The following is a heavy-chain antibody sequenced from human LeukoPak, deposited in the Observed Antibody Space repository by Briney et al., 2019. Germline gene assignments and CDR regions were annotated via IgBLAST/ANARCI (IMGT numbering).Heavy chain of an antibody. CDR3: ASSERITMVRGVIPPPGNWFDP. J-gene: IGHJ5*02. Sequence: PGGSLRLSCAASGFTFSSYSMNWVRQAPGKGLEWVSSISSSSYIYYADSVKGRFTISRDNAKNSLYLQMNSLRAEDTAVYYCASSERITMVRGVIPPPGNWFDPWGQGTLVTVSS. CDR1: GFTFSSYS. D-gene: IGHD3-10*01. V-gene: IGHV3-21*01. CDR2: ISSSSYI.